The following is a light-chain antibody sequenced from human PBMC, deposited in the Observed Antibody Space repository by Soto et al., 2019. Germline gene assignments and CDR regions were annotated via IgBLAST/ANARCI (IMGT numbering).Light chain of an antibody. CDR3: SSFTSAYTFV. V-gene: IGLV2-14*01. CDR1: SSDVGGYNY. Sequence: QSALAQPASVSGPAGQSIAISCTGTSSDVGGYNYVSWYQQHPGKAPKLLLSEVSKRPSGVSDRFSGSKSGNTASLTISGLQTQDEADYYCSSFTSAYTFVFGTGTKATVL. J-gene: IGLJ1*01. CDR2: EVS.